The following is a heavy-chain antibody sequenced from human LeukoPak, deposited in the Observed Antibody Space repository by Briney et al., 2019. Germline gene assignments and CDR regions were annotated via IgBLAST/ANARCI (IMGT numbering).Heavy chain of an antibody. CDR2: IYPGDSDT. V-gene: IGHV5-51*01. J-gene: IGHJ4*02. CDR1: GYSFTSYW. Sequence: GESLKISCKGSGYSFTSYWIGWVRQMPGKGLGWMGIIYPGDSDTRYSPSFQGQVTISADKSISTAYLQWSSLKASDTAMYYCARQLSDSSGWYPGHYWGQGTLVTLSS. D-gene: IGHD6-19*01. CDR3: ARQLSDSSGWYPGHY.